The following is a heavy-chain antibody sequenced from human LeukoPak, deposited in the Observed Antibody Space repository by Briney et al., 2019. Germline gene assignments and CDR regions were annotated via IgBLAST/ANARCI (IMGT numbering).Heavy chain of an antibody. CDR1: GGSISGQY. CDR2: VSYSGST. V-gene: IGHV4-59*11. Sequence: SETLSLTCTVSGGSISGQYWSWIRQPPGKGLGWIGFVSYSGSTNYNPSLNGRVTISLDTSKNQFSLRLNSVTAADTAVYYCARGGASSRYFDYRGQGTLVTVSS. CDR3: ARGGASSRYFDY. D-gene: IGHD1-26*01. J-gene: IGHJ4*02.